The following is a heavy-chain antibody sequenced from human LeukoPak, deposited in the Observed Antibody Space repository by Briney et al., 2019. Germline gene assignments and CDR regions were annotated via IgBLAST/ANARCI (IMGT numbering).Heavy chain of an antibody. V-gene: IGHV4-59*11. J-gene: IGHJ3*02. CDR1: AVSISRHF. Sequence: SETLSLTCNFSAVSISRHFWSWIRQTPEKGLEWLGYVFSSGSTNYNPSLKSRITISLDTSKHQFSLTLNSVTAADTAVYYCARVTYYYDNTDYDFDAFHIWGHGTMVTVSS. D-gene: IGHD3-22*01. CDR2: VFSSGST. CDR3: ARVTYYYDNTDYDFDAFHI.